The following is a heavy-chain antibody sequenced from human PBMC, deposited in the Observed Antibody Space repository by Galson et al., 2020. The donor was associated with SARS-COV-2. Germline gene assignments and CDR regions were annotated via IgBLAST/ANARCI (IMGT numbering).Heavy chain of an antibody. J-gene: IGHJ5*02. Sequence: GGSLRLSCAASGFTFSSYAMHWVRQAPGKGLEWVAVISYDGSNKYYADSVKGRFTISRDNSKNTLYLQMNSLRAEDTAVYYCARSHSGSYLNWFDPWGQGTLVTVSS. CDR2: ISYDGSNK. CDR1: GFTFSSYA. V-gene: IGHV3-30*04. CDR3: ARSHSGSYLNWFDP. D-gene: IGHD1-26*01.